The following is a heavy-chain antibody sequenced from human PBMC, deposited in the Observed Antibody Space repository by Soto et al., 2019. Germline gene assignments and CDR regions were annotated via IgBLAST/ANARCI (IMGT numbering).Heavy chain of an antibody. CDR3: ARGRASDY. V-gene: IGHV4-34*01. CDR2: INHSGSI. J-gene: IGHJ4*02. CDR1: GGSFSGYS. Sequence: QVQLQQWGAGLLKPSETLSLTCAVYGGSFSGYSWSWIRQPPGKGLEWIGEINHSGSITYNPSLKSRVIISVDTSKNQFSLNLSSVTAADTPVYYCARGRASDYWGQGTLVTVSS.